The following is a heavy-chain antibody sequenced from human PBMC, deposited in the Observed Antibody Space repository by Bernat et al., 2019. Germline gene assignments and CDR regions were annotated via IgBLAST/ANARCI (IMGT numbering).Heavy chain of an antibody. V-gene: IGHV3-74*01. Sequence: EVQLVESGGGLVQPGGSLRLSCAASGFTFSSYWMHWVRQAPGKGLVWVSRINSDGSSTSYADSVKGRFTISRDNAKNTLYLQMNSLRAEDTAVYYCARDQYYDFWSGYAFTYYYYGMDVWGKGTTVTVSS. J-gene: IGHJ6*04. CDR2: INSDGSST. CDR1: GFTFSSYW. D-gene: IGHD3-3*01. CDR3: ARDQYYDFWSGYAFTYYYYGMDV.